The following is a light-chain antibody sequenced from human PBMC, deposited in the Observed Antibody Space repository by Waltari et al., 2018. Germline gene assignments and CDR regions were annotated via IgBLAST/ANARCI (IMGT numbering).Light chain of an antibody. CDR1: GGISVGTYT. V-gene: IGLV5-45*01. CDR2: YRSDSTN. Sequence: QAVLTQPASLSASPGASVSLTCTLRGGISVGTYTIYWYQPRPGSPPQFLVKYRSDSTNGRGSGVPSRFSGSRDTSANAGILLISGLQSEDEADYYCMILHNNAVVFGGGTRLTVL. CDR3: MILHNNAVV. J-gene: IGLJ3*02.